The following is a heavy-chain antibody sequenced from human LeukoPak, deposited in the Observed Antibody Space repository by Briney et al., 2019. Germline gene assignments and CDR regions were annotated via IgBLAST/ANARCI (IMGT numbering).Heavy chain of an antibody. V-gene: IGHV1-69*13. CDR3: AVATITLYYYYGMDV. CDR1: GGTFSSYA. J-gene: IGHJ6*02. D-gene: IGHD5-12*01. Sequence: GASVKASCKASGGTFSSYAISWVRQAPGQGLEWMGGIIPIFGTANYAQKFQGRVTITADESTSTAYMELSSLRSEDTAVYYCAVATITLYYYYGMDVWGQGTTVTVSS. CDR2: IIPIFGTA.